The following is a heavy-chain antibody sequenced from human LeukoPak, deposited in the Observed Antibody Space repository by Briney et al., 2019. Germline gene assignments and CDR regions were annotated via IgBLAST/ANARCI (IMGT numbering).Heavy chain of an antibody. J-gene: IGHJ4*02. V-gene: IGHV5-51*01. D-gene: IGHD2/OR15-2a*01. CDR2: IYPGDSDT. CDR3: ARRSSTASRYFDF. Sequence: GESLKISCKGSGYNFTSYWIVLVRQMPGKGLAWMGIIYPGDSDTIYSPSFQGQVTISADKSISTAYLQWSSLKASDTAMYYCARRSSTASRYFDFWGQGALVTVSS. CDR1: GYNFTSYW.